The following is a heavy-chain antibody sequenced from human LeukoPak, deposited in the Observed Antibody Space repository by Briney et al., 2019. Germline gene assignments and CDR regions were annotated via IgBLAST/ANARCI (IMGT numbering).Heavy chain of an antibody. CDR2: ISRGGVIS. Sequence: GGSLRLSCAASGFTFSDYAINWVRQAPGKGLEWVSTISRGGVISYYADSAKGRFTISRDNSNNTLYLHMNSLRAEDTAVYYCVSRAGSPWGPFDDWGQGTLVTVSS. D-gene: IGHD7-27*01. CDR1: GFTFSDYA. V-gene: IGHV3-23*01. CDR3: VSRAGSPWGPFDD. J-gene: IGHJ4*02.